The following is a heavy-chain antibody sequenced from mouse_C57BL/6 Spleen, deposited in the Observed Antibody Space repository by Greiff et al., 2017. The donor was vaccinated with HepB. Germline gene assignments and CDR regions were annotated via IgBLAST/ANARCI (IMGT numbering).Heavy chain of an antibody. CDR1: GISITTGNYR. J-gene: IGHJ4*01. CDR3: ARVGPYAMDY. Sequence: VQLQQSGPGLVKPSQTVFLTCTVTGISITTGNYRWSWIRQFPGNKLEWIGYIYYSGTITYNPSLTSRTTSTRDTPKNQFFLEMNSLTAEDTATYYCARVGPYAMDYWGQGTSVTVSS. V-gene: IGHV3-5*01. CDR2: IYYSGTI.